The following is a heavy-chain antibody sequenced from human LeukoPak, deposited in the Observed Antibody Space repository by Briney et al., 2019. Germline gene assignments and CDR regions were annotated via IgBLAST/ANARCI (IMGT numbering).Heavy chain of an antibody. J-gene: IGHJ6*03. CDR3: ARIAYYGSGYYMDV. CDR2: IYYSGST. D-gene: IGHD3-10*01. V-gene: IGHV4-59*01. CDR1: GGSISSDY. Sequence: PSETLSLTCTVSGGSISSDYWSWIRQPPGKGLELIGCIYYSGSTTYNPSLKSRVTISKVTSNNQFSLKVRSVTAADTAVYYCARIAYYGSGYYMDVWGKGTTVTVSS.